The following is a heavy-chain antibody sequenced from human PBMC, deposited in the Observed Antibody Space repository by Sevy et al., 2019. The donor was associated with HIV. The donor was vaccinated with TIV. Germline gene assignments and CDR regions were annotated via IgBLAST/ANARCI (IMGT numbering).Heavy chain of an antibody. J-gene: IGHJ5*02. D-gene: IGHD5-12*01. Sequence: SESLSLTCAVYGGSFSGYYWSWIRQPPGKGLEWIGEINHSGSTNYNPSLKSRVTISVDTSKNHFSLKLSSVTAADTAVYYCASQNEMVEMATITRNWFDPWGQGTLVTVSS. CDR2: INHSGST. CDR3: ASQNEMVEMATITRNWFDP. CDR1: GGSFSGYY. V-gene: IGHV4-34*01.